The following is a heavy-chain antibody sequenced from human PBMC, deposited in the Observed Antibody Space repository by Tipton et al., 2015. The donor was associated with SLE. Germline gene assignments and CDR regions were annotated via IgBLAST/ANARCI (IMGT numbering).Heavy chain of an antibody. CDR1: GFTFSNYW. CDR2: IKQDGTEK. CDR3: AREYGSSWYIDY. D-gene: IGHD6-13*01. V-gene: IGHV3-7*05. J-gene: IGHJ4*02. Sequence: QLVQSGGGLVQPGGSLRLSCAASGFTFSNYWMSWVRQAPGKGLEWVANIKQDGTEKYYVDSVKGRFTISRDNAKNSLYLQMNSLRAEDTAVYYCAREYGSSWYIDYWGQGTLVTVSS.